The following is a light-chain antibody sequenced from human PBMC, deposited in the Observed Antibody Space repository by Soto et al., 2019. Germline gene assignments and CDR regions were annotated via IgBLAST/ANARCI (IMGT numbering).Light chain of an antibody. CDR2: QAS. J-gene: IGKJ1*01. CDR3: QQYGRSPWT. Sequence: DTQMTQSPSTLSASVGDRVTITCRASQSLNIWLAWYQQKPGRAPKLLIYQASTLASGVPSRFSGSGSGTDFTLTISRLEPEDFAVYYCQQYGRSPWTFGQGTKVDIK. CDR1: QSLNIW. V-gene: IGKV1-5*03.